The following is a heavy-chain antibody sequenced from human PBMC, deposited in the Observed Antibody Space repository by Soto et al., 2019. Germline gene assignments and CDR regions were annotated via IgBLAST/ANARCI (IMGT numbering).Heavy chain of an antibody. J-gene: IGHJ4*02. CDR3: ARGLVYFDY. V-gene: IGHV4-61*01. D-gene: IGHD6-6*01. Sequence: QVQVQESGPGLVKPSETLSLTCAVSGVSVSGGTYYWTWIRQPPGKGLEWIGYIYYSADTNYTPSLKSRVTISLDTSKNQFSLRLSSVTAADTAVYYCARGLVYFDYWGQGTLVTVSS. CDR2: IYYSADT. CDR1: GVSVSGGTYY.